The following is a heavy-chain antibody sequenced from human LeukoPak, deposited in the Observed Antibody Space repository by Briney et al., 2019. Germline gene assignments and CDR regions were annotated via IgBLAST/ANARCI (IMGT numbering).Heavy chain of an antibody. V-gene: IGHV4-34*01. CDR2: INHSGST. CDR1: GGSFSGYY. J-gene: IGHJ4*02. Sequence: PSETLSLTCAVYGGSFSGYYWSWIRQPPGKGLEWIGEINHSGSTNYNPSLESRVTISVDTSKNQFSLKLSSVTAADTAVYYCARGHRGYNRSYYFDYWGQGTLVTVSS. D-gene: IGHD5-24*01. CDR3: ARGHRGYNRSYYFDY.